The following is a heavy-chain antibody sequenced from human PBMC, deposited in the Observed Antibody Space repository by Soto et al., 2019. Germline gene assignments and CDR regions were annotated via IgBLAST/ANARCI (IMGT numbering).Heavy chain of an antibody. D-gene: IGHD3-10*01. J-gene: IGHJ6*02. CDR1: VDSVTSGSYY. CDR2: ISYTGRT. V-gene: IGHV4-61*03. CDR3: AREWGLLTSYVMKV. Sequence: SETVSLTCIFSVDSVTSGSYYCTWLRQPPGKGLEWIGYISYTGRTKYNPSLQSRVTISVDTSKNDFSLNLSSVTAADTAVYFCAREWGLLTSYVMKVWGHGTAVTVSS.